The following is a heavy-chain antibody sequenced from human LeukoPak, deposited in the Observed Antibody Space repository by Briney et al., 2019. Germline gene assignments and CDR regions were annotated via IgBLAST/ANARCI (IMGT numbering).Heavy chain of an antibody. CDR1: GFTFSSYS. V-gene: IGHV3-21*04. CDR2: ISSSSSYI. J-gene: IGHJ3*01. CDR3: AKDADYYGSEPV. D-gene: IGHD3-10*01. Sequence: GGSLRLSCAASGFTFSSYSMNWVRQAPGKGLEWVSSISSSSSYIYYADSVKGRFTISRDNAKNSLYLQMNSLRAEDTALYYCAKDADYYGSEPVWGQGTMVTVSS.